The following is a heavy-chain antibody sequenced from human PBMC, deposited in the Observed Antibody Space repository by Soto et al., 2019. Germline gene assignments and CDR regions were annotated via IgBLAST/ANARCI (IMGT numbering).Heavy chain of an antibody. V-gene: IGHV1-69*02. CDR3: ATSYGSGYWAFDY. Sequence: QVQLVQSGAEVKKPGSSVRVSCKASGDAFSFYTINWVRQAPGLGLEWMGRINPILTMSNYAQKFQGRVTFTADKSTSTAYMVLSSLRSEDTAMYFCATSYGSGYWAFDYWGQGALVTVSS. D-gene: IGHD3-10*01. CDR1: GDAFSFYT. J-gene: IGHJ4*02. CDR2: INPILTMS.